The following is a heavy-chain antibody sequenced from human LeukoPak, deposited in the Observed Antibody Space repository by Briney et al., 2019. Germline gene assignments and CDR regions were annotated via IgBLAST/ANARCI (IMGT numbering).Heavy chain of an antibody. D-gene: IGHD2-21*02. CDR3: ARHGFSVVTAPAVAFDI. Sequence: SETLSLTCTVSGGSISSSSYYWGWIRQPPGKGLEWIGSIYYSGSTYYNPSLKSRVTISVDTSKNQFSLKLSSVTAADTAVYYCARHGFSVVTAPAVAFDIWGQGTMVTVSS. J-gene: IGHJ3*02. CDR1: GGSISSSSYY. CDR2: IYYSGST. V-gene: IGHV4-39*01.